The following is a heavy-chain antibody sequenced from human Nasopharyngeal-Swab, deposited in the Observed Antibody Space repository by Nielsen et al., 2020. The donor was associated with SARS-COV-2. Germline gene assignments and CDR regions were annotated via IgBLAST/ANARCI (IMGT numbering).Heavy chain of an antibody. CDR2: ISYSGST. CDR3: ARAFADSLYGMDV. CDR1: GGSIGSSSYY. Sequence: SETLSLTCTVSGGSIGSSSYYWGWIRQHPGKGLEWIGYISYSGSTYYNPSLKSRVTISVDTSQNQFSLKVNSVTAADTAVYYCARAFADSLYGMDVWGQGTTVTVSS. D-gene: IGHD2/OR15-2a*01. V-gene: IGHV4-31*03. J-gene: IGHJ6*02.